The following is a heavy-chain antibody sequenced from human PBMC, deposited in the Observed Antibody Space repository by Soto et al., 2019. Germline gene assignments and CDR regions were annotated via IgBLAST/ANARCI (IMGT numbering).Heavy chain of an antibody. CDR2: ISSSSSYT. J-gene: IGHJ4*02. V-gene: IGHV3-11*05. Sequence: QVQLVESGGGLVKPGGSLRLSCAASGFTFSDYYMSWIRQAPGKGLEWVSYISSSSSYTNYADSVKGRFTISRDKAKNSLYLQMNSLRAEDTAVYYCARDIEVAGTDYWGQGTLVTVYS. CDR1: GFTFSDYY. CDR3: ARDIEVAGTDY. D-gene: IGHD6-19*01.